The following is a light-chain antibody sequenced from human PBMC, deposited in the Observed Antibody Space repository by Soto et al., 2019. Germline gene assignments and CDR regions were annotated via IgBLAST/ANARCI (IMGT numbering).Light chain of an antibody. J-gene: IGKJ4*01. CDR2: KTT. CDR1: QSISSW. Sequence: DIQMTQSPSTLSASVGDRVTITCRASQSISSWLAWYQQKPGKAPNLLIYKTTRLESVVPSRFSGSGSVTEITLPVNSRQPDDFASYYCQQYLSYPLTVGGGTKVEIK. V-gene: IGKV1-5*03. CDR3: QQYLSYPLT.